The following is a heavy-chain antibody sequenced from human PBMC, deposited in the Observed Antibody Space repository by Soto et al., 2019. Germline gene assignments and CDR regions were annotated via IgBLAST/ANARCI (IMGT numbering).Heavy chain of an antibody. J-gene: IGHJ4*02. D-gene: IGHD2-2*01. CDR1: GFTFSSYA. V-gene: IGHV3-23*01. CDR2: ISGSGGST. Sequence: PGGSLRLSCAASGFTFSSYAMSWVRQAPGKGLEWVSAISGSGGSTYYADSVKGRFTISRDNSKNTLYLQMNSLRAEDTAVYYCAKDTVVVPAAPRHPFDYWGQGTLVTVSS. CDR3: AKDTVVVPAAPRHPFDY.